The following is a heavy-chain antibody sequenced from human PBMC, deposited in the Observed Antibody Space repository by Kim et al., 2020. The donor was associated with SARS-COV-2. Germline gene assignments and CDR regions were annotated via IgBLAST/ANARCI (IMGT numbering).Heavy chain of an antibody. V-gene: IGHV3-43D*03. CDR1: GFTFDDYA. J-gene: IGHJ4*02. D-gene: IGHD6-13*01. Sequence: GGSLRLSCAASGFTFDDYAMHWVRQAPGKGLEWVSLISWDGGSTYYADSVKGRFTISRDNSKNSLYLQMNSLRAEDTALYYCAKVKPPGIAAAGPFDYWGQGTLVTVSS. CDR2: ISWDGGST. CDR3: AKVKPPGIAAAGPFDY.